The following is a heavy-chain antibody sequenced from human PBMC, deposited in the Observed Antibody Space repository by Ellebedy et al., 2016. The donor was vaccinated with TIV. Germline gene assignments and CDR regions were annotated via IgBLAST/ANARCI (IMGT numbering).Heavy chain of an antibody. Sequence: GESLKISXAASGFTFSSYGMHWVRQAPGKGLEWVAVISYDGSNKYYADSVKGRFTISRDNSKNTLYLQMNSLRAEDTAVYYCAKDSSRGSDWYFDLWGRGTLVTVSS. CDR1: GFTFSSYG. V-gene: IGHV3-30*18. CDR3: AKDSSRGSDWYFDL. J-gene: IGHJ2*01. D-gene: IGHD6-13*01. CDR2: ISYDGSNK.